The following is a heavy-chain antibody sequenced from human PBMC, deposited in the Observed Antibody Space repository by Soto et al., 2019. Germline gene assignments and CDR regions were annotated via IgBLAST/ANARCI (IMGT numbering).Heavy chain of an antibody. Sequence: QLQLQESGPGLVKPSETLSLTCTVSGGSISSSSYYWGWIRQPPGKGLEWIGSIYYSGSTYYNPSLKSRVTISVDTSKNQFSLKLSSVTAADTAVYYCARDYRTTLIAAAATPFDYWGQGTLVTVSS. J-gene: IGHJ4*02. CDR1: GGSISSSSYY. D-gene: IGHD6-13*01. CDR2: IYYSGST. V-gene: IGHV4-39*02. CDR3: ARDYRTTLIAAAATPFDY.